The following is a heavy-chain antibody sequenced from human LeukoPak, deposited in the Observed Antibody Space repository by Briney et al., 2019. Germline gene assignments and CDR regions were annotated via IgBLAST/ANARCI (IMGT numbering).Heavy chain of an antibody. Sequence: SETLSLTCAVYGGSFSGYYWSWIRQPPGKGLEWIGEINHSGSTNYNPSLKSRVTISVDTSKNQFSLKLSSVTAADTAVYYCARNRYYYGSRNYGVPNWFDPWGQGTLVTVSS. J-gene: IGHJ5*02. CDR3: ARNRYYYGSRNYGVPNWFDP. CDR2: INHSGST. CDR1: GGSFSGYY. V-gene: IGHV4-34*01. D-gene: IGHD3-10*01.